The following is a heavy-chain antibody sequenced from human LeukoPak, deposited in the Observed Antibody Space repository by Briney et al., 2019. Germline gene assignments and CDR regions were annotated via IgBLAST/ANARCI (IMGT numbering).Heavy chain of an antibody. CDR1: GFTFSRYW. D-gene: IGHD1-26*01. CDR2: IKQDGSEK. V-gene: IGHV3-7*01. CDR3: AKDGGTHFDH. J-gene: IGHJ4*02. Sequence: GGSLRLSCAASGFTFSRYWMSWVRQAPGKGLEWVANIKQDGSEKYYVDSVKGRFTISRGNAKNSLYLQMNSLRAEDTAVYYCAKDGGTHFDHWGQGTLVTVSS.